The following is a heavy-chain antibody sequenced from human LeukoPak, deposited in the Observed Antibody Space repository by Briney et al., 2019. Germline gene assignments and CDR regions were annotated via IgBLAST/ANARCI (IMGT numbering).Heavy chain of an antibody. CDR3: ARALLLRYCSSTSCFPMKY. D-gene: IGHD2-2*01. CDR1: GYTFTSYG. J-gene: IGHJ4*02. V-gene: IGHV1-18*01. CDR2: ISAYNGNT. Sequence: ASVKVSCKASGYTFTSYGISWVRQAPGQGLEWMGWISAYNGNTNYAQKLQGRVTMTTDTSTSTAYMELRSLRSDDTAVYYCARALLLRYCSSTSCFPMKYWGQGTLVTVSS.